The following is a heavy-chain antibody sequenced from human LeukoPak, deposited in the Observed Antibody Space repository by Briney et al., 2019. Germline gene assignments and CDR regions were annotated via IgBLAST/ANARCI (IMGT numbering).Heavy chain of an antibody. Sequence: PGGSLRLSCAASGFTVSSNYMSWVRQAPGKGLEWVSVIYSGGSTYYADSVKGRFTISRHNSKNTLYLQMNSLRAEDTAVYYCARGTSSGWYYFDYWGQGTLVTVSS. J-gene: IGHJ4*02. CDR2: IYSGGST. V-gene: IGHV3-53*04. D-gene: IGHD6-19*01. CDR3: ARGTSSGWYYFDY. CDR1: GFTVSSNY.